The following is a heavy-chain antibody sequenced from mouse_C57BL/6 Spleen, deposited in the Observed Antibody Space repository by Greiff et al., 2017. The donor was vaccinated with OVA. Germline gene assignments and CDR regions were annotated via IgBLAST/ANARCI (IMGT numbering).Heavy chain of an antibody. CDR2: IYPGDGDT. CDR1: GYAFSSSW. J-gene: IGHJ3*01. V-gene: IGHV1-82*01. D-gene: IGHD4-1*01. CDR3: ARELGRRFAY. Sequence: VKLQESGPELVKPGASVKISCKASGYAFSSSWMNWVKQRPGKGLEWIGRIYPGDGDTNYNGKFKGKATLTADKSSSTAYMQLSSLTSEDSAVYFCARELGRRFAYWGQGTLVTVSA.